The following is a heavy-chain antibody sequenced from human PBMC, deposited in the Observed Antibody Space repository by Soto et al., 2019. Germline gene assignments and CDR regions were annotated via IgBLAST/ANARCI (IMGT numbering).Heavy chain of an antibody. V-gene: IGHV3-74*01. CDR3: ARSGLTVTTY. Sequence: EVQLVESGGGLVQPGGSLRLSCAACGFTFSSYWMHWVRQAPGKGLVWVSRINTDGSTTTYADSVKGRFTISRDNAKNTLYLQMNSLRAEDTAVYYCARSGLTVTTYWGQGTLVTVSS. CDR1: GFTFSSYW. J-gene: IGHJ4*02. D-gene: IGHD4-17*01. CDR2: INTDGSTT.